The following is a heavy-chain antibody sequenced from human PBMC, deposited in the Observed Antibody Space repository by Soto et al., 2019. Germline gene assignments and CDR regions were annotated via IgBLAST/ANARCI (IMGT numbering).Heavy chain of an antibody. Sequence: GESLKISCKGSGYSFTGYWISWVRQMPGKGLEWMGRIDPSDSYTNYSPSFQGHVTISADKSISTAYLQWSSLKASDTAMYYCARLPEYQLLSRDYYSGMDVRGQGTTVTVSS. CDR2: IDPSDSYT. V-gene: IGHV5-10-1*01. CDR1: GYSFTGYW. D-gene: IGHD2-2*01. J-gene: IGHJ6*02. CDR3: ARLPEYQLLSRDYYSGMDV.